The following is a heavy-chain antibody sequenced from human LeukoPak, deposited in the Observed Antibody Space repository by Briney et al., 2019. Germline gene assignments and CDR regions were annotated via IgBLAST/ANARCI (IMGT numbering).Heavy chain of an antibody. V-gene: IGHV5-10-1*01. CDR3: ARHGGSGSYYNPYNWFDP. Sequence: GESLRISCKGSGYSFTSYWISWVRQMPGKGLEWMGRIDPSDSYTNYSPFFQGHVTISADKSISTAYLQWSSLKASDTAMYYCARHGGSGSYYNPYNWFDPWGQGTLVTVSS. J-gene: IGHJ5*02. D-gene: IGHD3-10*01. CDR2: IDPSDSYT. CDR1: GYSFTSYW.